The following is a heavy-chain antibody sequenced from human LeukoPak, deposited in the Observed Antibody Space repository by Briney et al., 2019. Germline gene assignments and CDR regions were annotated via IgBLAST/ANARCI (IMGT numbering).Heavy chain of an antibody. CDR3: ARSSGYSYDAFDY. Sequence: SVKVSCKASGGTFISYAISWVRQAPGQGLEWMGGIIPIFGTANYAQKFQGRVTITADESTSTAYMELSSLRSEDTAVYYCARSSGYSYDAFDYWGQGTLVTVSS. D-gene: IGHD5-18*01. J-gene: IGHJ4*02. CDR2: IIPIFGTA. V-gene: IGHV1-69*13. CDR1: GGTFISYA.